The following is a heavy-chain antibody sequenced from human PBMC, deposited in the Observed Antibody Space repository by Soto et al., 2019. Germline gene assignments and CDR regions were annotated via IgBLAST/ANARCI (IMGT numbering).Heavy chain of an antibody. CDR2: IQHDGSNT. V-gene: IGHV3-30-3*01. D-gene: IGHD5-18*01. CDR3: VRVGWGYSFGNGLDD. J-gene: IGHJ6*02. Sequence: GGSLRLSCAASGFYFSAYSMHWVRQAPGKGLDWVAVIQHDGSNTYYADSVKGRFTISRDNSKNTLYLQMNDLAAEDTALYYCVRVGWGYSFGNGLDDWGQGTTVTVSS. CDR1: GFYFSAYS.